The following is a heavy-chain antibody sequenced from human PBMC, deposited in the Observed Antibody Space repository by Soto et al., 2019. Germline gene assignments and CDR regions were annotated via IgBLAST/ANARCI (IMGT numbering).Heavy chain of an antibody. J-gene: IGHJ4*02. CDR3: AKDTAPGFYDANGHLGY. CDR1: GISFDDYA. V-gene: IGHV3-9*01. Sequence: GGSLRLSCVVSGISFDDYAMHWVRQVPGKGLEWVSGINWDSGDIGYADSVKGRFTISRDNAKNSLYLQMNSLKTEDTALYYCAKDTAPGFYDANGHLGYWGQGTPGTVSS. D-gene: IGHD2-8*01. CDR2: INWDSGDI.